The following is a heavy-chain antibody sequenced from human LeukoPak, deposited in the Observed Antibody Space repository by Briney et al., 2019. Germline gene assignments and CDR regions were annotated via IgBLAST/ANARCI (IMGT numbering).Heavy chain of an antibody. Sequence: SETLSLTCTVSGGSISSYYWSWIRQTPGKRLEWIGYIYYSGSTNYNPSLKSRVTISVDTSKNQFSLKLSSVTAADTAVYYCARGAAAGTWRFDYWGQGTLVTVSS. CDR3: ARGAAAGTWRFDY. V-gene: IGHV4-59*08. CDR2: IYYSGST. J-gene: IGHJ4*02. CDR1: GGSISSYY. D-gene: IGHD6-13*01.